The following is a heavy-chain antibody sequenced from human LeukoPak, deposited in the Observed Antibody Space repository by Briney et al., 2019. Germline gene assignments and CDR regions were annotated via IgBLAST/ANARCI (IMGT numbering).Heavy chain of an antibody. CDR1: GGSFSGYY. CDR3: ARMGGSGPY. D-gene: IGHD1-26*01. V-gene: IGHV4-34*01. Sequence: SETLSLTCAVYGGSFSGYYWSWIRQPPGKGLEWIGEINHSGSTSYNPSLKSRVTISVDTSKNQFSLKLSSVTAADTAVYYCARMGGSGPYWGQGTLVTVSS. J-gene: IGHJ4*02. CDR2: INHSGST.